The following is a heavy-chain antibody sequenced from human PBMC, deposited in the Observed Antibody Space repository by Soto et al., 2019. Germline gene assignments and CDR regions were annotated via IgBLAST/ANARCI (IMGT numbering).Heavy chain of an antibody. Sequence: GSLRLSCTASGFTFSTYWMHWVRQAPGKGLVWVSGIKSDGSDRRYADSVKGRFTISRDNAKNTLYLQMNSLRAEDTAVYYCTRDFFTVTTADYWGQGTLVTVSS. J-gene: IGHJ4*02. V-gene: IGHV3-74*01. CDR1: GFTFSTYW. CDR3: TRDFFTVTTADY. D-gene: IGHD4-17*01. CDR2: IKSDGSDR.